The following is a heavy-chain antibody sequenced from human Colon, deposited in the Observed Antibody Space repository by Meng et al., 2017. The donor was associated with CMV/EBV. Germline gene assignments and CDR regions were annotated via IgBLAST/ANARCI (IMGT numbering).Heavy chain of an antibody. V-gene: IGHV3-72*01. D-gene: IGHD2-15*01. Sequence: GESLKISCAASGFTFSDYFMDWIRQSPGKGLEWVGRAKNSAHNYATEYAASVKGRFTISRDDSNNSLSLQMNSLKSDDTAVYCCVRDGRKYSFDFWGQGTLVTVSS. CDR2: AKNSAHNYAT. J-gene: IGHJ4*02. CDR1: GFTFSDYF. CDR3: VRDGRKYSFDF.